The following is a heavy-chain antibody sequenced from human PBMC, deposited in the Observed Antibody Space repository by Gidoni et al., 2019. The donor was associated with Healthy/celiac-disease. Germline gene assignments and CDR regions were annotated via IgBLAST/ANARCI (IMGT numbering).Heavy chain of an antibody. CDR1: GGTFRSYA. Sequence: QVQLVQSGAEVKKPGSSVKVSCKASGGTFRSYAISWVRQAPGQGLEWMGGIIPIFGTANYAQKFQGRVTITSDESTSTAYMELSSLRSEDTAVYYCARSRIMVRGVSRYNWFDPWGQGTLVTVSS. CDR2: IIPIFGTA. D-gene: IGHD3-10*01. V-gene: IGHV1-69*01. J-gene: IGHJ5*02. CDR3: ARSRIMVRGVSRYNWFDP.